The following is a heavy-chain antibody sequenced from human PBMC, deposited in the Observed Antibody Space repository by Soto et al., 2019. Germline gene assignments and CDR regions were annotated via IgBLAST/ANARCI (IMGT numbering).Heavy chain of an antibody. CDR1: GGTFSNYA. J-gene: IGHJ6*02. CDR3: ARVEAVAGLYNYPGLDG. D-gene: IGHD6-19*01. CDR2: IVPLFGTT. V-gene: IGHV1-69*12. Sequence: QVQLVQSGAEVKKPGSSVKVSCKVSGGTFSNYAIDWVRLAPGHGLEWMGGIVPLFGTTYYTQKFQGRATIIADDSTTTAYLEMSSLRSEETAIYYCARVEAVAGLYNYPGLDGWGRWTAVTDSS.